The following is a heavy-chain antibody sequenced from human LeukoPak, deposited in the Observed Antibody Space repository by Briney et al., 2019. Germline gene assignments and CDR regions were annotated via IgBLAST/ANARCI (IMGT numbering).Heavy chain of an antibody. D-gene: IGHD4-17*01. Sequence: TGGSLRLSCVASGFIFSSYWMTWVRQAPGKGLEWVANIKQDGTETYYVDPLKGRFTISRDNAKNSLYLQLNSLRAEDTAVYYCARAPTVTTRVFASWGQGTLVSVSS. CDR1: GFIFSSYW. V-gene: IGHV3-7*05. J-gene: IGHJ5*01. CDR2: IKQDGTET. CDR3: ARAPTVTTRVFAS.